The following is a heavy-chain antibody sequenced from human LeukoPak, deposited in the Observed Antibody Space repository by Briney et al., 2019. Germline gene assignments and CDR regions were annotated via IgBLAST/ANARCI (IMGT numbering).Heavy chain of an antibody. CDR3: ARDRPGGSSLDY. V-gene: IGHV3-7*03. J-gene: IGHJ4*02. Sequence: GGSLRLSCAASGFTFSSYWMSWVRQAPGKGLEWVANIKQDGSEKYYVDSVKGRFTISRDNAKNSLHLQMNSLRAEDTAMYYCARDRPGGSSLDYWGQGTLVTVSS. CDR2: IKQDGSEK. CDR1: GFTFSSYW. D-gene: IGHD6-13*01.